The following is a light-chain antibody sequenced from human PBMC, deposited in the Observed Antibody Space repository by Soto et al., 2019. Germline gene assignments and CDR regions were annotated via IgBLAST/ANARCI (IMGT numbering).Light chain of an antibody. CDR1: QGVGSNY. V-gene: IGKV3-20*01. J-gene: IGKJ4*01. CDR2: GAS. Sequence: EIVLTQSPGTLSLSPGERATLSCKASQGVGSNYLAWYQQKPGQAPRPLIYGASSRATGIPDRFSGSGSGADFTLTISRLDPEDFAVYYCQHYGSSPRLTFGGGTKVEIK. CDR3: QHYGSSPRLT.